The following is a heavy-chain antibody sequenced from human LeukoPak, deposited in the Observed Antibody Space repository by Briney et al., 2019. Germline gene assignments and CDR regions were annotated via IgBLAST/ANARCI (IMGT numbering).Heavy chain of an antibody. D-gene: IGHD3-22*01. CDR2: IYYSGST. J-gene: IGHJ4*02. CDR1: GGSISSSSYY. V-gene: IGHV4-39*01. CDR3: ARLSHYYDSSGSVY. Sequence: PSETLSLTCTVSGGSISSSSYYWGWIRQPPGKGLGWIGSIYYSGSTYYNPSLKSRVTISVDTSKNQFSLKLSSVTAADTAVYYCARLSHYYDSSGSVYWGQGTLVTVSS.